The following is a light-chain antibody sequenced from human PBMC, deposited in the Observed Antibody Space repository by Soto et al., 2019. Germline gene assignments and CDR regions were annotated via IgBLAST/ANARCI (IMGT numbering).Light chain of an antibody. J-gene: IGKJ3*01. CDR1: QSVSSK. CDR2: GAS. V-gene: IGKV3-15*01. CDR3: QQYDNCPFS. Sequence: EVVMTQSPATLSVSPGEGATLSCRASQSVSSKLAWYQQKPGQAPRLLIYGASTRATGIPARFSGSESGTEFALTISSLQSEVFAVYYCQQYDNCPFSCGPGTKVDIK.